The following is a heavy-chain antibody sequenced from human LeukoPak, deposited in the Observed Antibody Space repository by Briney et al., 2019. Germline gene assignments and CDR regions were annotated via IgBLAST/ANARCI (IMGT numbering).Heavy chain of an antibody. CDR2: IYYSGST. V-gene: IGHV4-59*01. Sequence: SETLSFTCTGSGFSSNNYYWSWIRQPPGKGLEWIGNIYYSGSTNYNPSLKSRVTISVDTSKNQSSLKLSSVTAADTAVYYCAREDVLLWFGELLYMFDPWGQGTLVTVSS. D-gene: IGHD3-10*01. CDR1: GFSSNNYY. J-gene: IGHJ5*02. CDR3: AREDVLLWFGELLYMFDP.